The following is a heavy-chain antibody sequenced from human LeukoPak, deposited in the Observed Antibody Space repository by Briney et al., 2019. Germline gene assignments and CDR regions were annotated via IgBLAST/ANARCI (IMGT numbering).Heavy chain of an antibody. J-gene: IGHJ6*03. Sequence: GASVKLTCKASGYTFTGYYMHWVRQAPGQGLEWMGWINPNSGGTNYAQKFQGRVTMTRDTSISTAYMELSRLRSDDTAVYYCARVDIVDYYYYMDVWGKGTTVTVSS. V-gene: IGHV1-2*02. D-gene: IGHD2-15*01. CDR2: INPNSGGT. CDR1: GYTFTGYY. CDR3: ARVDIVDYYYYMDV.